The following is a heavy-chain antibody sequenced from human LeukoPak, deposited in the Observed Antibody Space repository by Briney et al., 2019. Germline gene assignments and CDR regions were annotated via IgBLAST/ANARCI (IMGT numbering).Heavy chain of an antibody. CDR1: GGSISSSSYY. J-gene: IGHJ4*02. V-gene: IGHV4-39*07. CDR3: ARASNNYYDSSGYYYRSYSLGY. D-gene: IGHD3-22*01. CDR2: IYYSGST. Sequence: SETLSLTCTVSGGSISSSSYYWGWIRQPPGKGLEWIGSIYYSGSTYYSPSLKSRVTISVDMSKNQFSLKLSSVTAADTAVYYCARASNNYYDSSGYYYRSYSLGYWGQGTLVTVSS.